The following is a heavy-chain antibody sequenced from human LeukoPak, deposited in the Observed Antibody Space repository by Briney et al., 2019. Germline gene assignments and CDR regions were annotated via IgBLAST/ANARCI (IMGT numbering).Heavy chain of an antibody. J-gene: IGHJ5*02. CDR2: MNPNSGNT. Sequence: GASVKVSCKASGYTFTSYGINWVRQATGQGLEWMGRMNPNSGNTGYAQKFQGRVTITRNTSISTAYMELSSLRSEDTAVYYCARGLGLGATPGYNWFDPWGQGTLVTVSS. V-gene: IGHV1-8*03. CDR1: GYTFTSYG. CDR3: ARGLGLGATPGYNWFDP. D-gene: IGHD1-26*01.